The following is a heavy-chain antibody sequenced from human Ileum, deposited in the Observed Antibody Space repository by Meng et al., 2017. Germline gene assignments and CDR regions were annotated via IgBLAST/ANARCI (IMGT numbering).Heavy chain of an antibody. V-gene: IGHV4-4*02. Sequence: QVKRQESGPVQAKPSGTLSPKCAVSVDSTSTTNWCNWVRQPPGEGLERSGEIYHSGLVNYNLPLKSRVTLSKDKSKNQFSLKLISVTAADTGVYYCAANSGKKMHSWGQGTLVTVSS. J-gene: IGHJ4*02. CDR1: VDSTSTTNW. CDR2: IYHSGLV. D-gene: IGHD4-23*01. CDR3: AANSGKKMHS.